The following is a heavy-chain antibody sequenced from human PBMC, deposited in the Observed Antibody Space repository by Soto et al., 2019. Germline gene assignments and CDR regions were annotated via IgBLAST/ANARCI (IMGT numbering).Heavy chain of an antibody. CDR1: GFTFSNYG. Sequence: EVLLLESGGGLVQPGGSLRLSCEASGFTFSNYGMSWVRQAPGKGLEWVSGISGSGNSTYHADSVKGRFTISRDNSKNTLYLEMKSLRAEDTAIYYCAKDRPPGATGSLYYFDNWGQGTLVTVSS. V-gene: IGHV3-23*01. CDR2: ISGSGNST. CDR3: AKDRPPGATGSLYYFDN. J-gene: IGHJ4*02. D-gene: IGHD6-13*01.